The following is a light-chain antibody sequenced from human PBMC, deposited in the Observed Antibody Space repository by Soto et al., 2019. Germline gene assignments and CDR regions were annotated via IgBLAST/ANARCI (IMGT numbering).Light chain of an antibody. Sequence: QSVLTQPPSVSGAPGQRVTISCTGSSSNIGAGYDVHWYQQLPGTAPKLLIYANINRASGVPDRFSGSKSGTSASLAITGLHAEDEADYYCAAWDDSLNGLYVFGTGTKVTVL. CDR2: ANI. V-gene: IGLV1-40*01. CDR3: AAWDDSLNGLYV. J-gene: IGLJ1*01. CDR1: SSNIGAGYD.